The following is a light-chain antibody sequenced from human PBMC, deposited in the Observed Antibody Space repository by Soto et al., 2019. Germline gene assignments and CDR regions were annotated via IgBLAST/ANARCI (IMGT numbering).Light chain of an antibody. CDR1: QSVRSS. Sequence: EVMMTPSPATLSVSPGERATLSCRASQSVRSSLAWYQQKPGQAPRLLISGASTRAAGISDRFRGSGSGTDFTLTISRLEPEDFAVYYCQQYHSSPRTCGQGTKGDIK. J-gene: IGKJ1*01. V-gene: IGKV3-20*01. CDR2: GAS. CDR3: QQYHSSPRT.